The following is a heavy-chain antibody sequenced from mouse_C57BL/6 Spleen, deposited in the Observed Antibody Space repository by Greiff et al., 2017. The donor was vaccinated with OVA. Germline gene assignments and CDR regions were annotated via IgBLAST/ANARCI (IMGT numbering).Heavy chain of an antibody. CDR3: ARGGSYLLAMDD. D-gene: IGHD6-1*01. CDR2: IDPSDSYP. Sequence: QVQLQQPGAELVKPGASVKLSCKASGYTFTSYWMQWVKQRPGQGLEWIGEIDPSDSYPNYNQKFKGKATLTVDTSSSTAYMQLSSLASEDAAVYYFARGGSYLLAMDDWGQGTSVTVSS. J-gene: IGHJ4*01. V-gene: IGHV1-50*01. CDR1: GYTFTSYW.